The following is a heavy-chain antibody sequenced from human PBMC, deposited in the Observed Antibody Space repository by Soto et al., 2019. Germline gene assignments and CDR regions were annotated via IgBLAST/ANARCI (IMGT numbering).Heavy chain of an antibody. CDR1: RFPFSNAW. Sequence: GGSLRFSCAASRFPFSNAWMSWVRQAPGKGLEWVGRIRSKTDGGTTEYAAPVKGRFTISRDDSKNTLYLQMNSLKSEDTAVYYCTTLYSGYDYVGYWGQGTLVTVSS. CDR3: TTLYSGYDYVGY. D-gene: IGHD5-12*01. J-gene: IGHJ4*02. V-gene: IGHV3-15*01. CDR2: IRSKTDGGTT.